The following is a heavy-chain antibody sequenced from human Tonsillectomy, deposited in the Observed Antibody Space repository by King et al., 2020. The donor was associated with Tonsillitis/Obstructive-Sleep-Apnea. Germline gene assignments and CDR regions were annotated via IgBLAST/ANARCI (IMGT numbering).Heavy chain of an antibody. CDR3: ARHESGRTELDY. Sequence: VQLVESGAEVKKSGESLKISCKGSGYRFSTYWIGWVRQMPGKGLEWMGIIYPGDSDTRYSPSFQGQVTISVDKSISTAYLQWSSLKASDTAMYYCARHESGRTELDYWGQGPLVTVSS. CDR1: GYRFSTYW. D-gene: IGHD1-1*01. V-gene: IGHV5-51*01. CDR2: IYPGDSDT. J-gene: IGHJ4*02.